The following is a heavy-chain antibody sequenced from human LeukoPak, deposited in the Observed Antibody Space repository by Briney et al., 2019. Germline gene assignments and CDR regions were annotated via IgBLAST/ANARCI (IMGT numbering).Heavy chain of an antibody. CDR1: GFTLSNYE. CDR3: ARGCFDL. CDR2: ISSSGSPI. J-gene: IGHJ5*02. V-gene: IGHV3-48*03. Sequence: PGGSLRLSCAASGFTLSNYEMNWVRQSPGKGLEWLSYISSSGSPIFEAGSVKGRFTISRDNVNNLLYLQMNSLRDEDTSVYYCARGCFDLWGQGTLVTVSS.